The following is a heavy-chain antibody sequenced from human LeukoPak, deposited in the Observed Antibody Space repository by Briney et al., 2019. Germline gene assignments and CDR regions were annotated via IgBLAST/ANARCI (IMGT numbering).Heavy chain of an antibody. D-gene: IGHD2-15*01. CDR2: IFDSGRT. Sequence: PSQTLSLTCTVSGASISSGDYYWTWIRQPRGKGLEWIGYIFDSGRTDFNPSLKSRVTISVDRSKNQFSLRLSSVTAADTAVYYCANADRFCSGSCHVPDAFDFWGQGTMVTVSS. CDR3: ANADRFCSGSCHVPDAFDF. V-gene: IGHV4-30-2*01. CDR1: GASISSGDYY. J-gene: IGHJ3*01.